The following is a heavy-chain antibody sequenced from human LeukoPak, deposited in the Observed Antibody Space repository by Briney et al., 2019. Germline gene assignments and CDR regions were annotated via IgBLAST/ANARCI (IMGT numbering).Heavy chain of an antibody. CDR1: GFTFSSYE. D-gene: IGHD6-25*01. Sequence: PGGSLRLSCAASGFTFSSYEMNWVRQAPGKGLEWVSYISSSGSTIYYADSVKGRFTISRDNAKNSLYLQMNSLRAEDTAVYYCVTDPPDSGWAFWSWGQGALVTVSA. J-gene: IGHJ5*02. V-gene: IGHV3-48*03. CDR2: ISSSGSTI. CDR3: VTDPPDSGWAFWS.